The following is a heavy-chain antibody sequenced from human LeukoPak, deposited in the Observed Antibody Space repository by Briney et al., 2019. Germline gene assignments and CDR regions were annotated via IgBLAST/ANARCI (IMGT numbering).Heavy chain of an antibody. CDR3: ATRRASKFYFDY. J-gene: IGHJ4*02. V-gene: IGHV4-31*03. D-gene: IGHD3-10*01. CDR1: GGSINSGDYY. Sequence: SETLSLTCTVPGGSINSGDYYWSWIRQHPGTGLEWIGHIYYSGSTYFNPSLKSRVTISVDVSKDQFSLKLSSVTAADTAVYYCATRRASKFYFDYWGQGTLVTVSS. CDR2: IYYSGST.